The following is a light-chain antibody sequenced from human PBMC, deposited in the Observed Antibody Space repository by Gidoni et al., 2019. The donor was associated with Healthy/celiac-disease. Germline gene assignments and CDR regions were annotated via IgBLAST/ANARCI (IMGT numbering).Light chain of an antibody. CDR3: QQSYSTPLT. CDR2: AAS. V-gene: IGKV1-39*01. J-gene: IGKJ4*01. CDR1: QSISSY. Sequence: DIQMTQSPSSLSASVGDRVTITCRASQSISSYLNWYQQKPGKAPKLLIYAASSLQSEVPSRFSGSGSETDCTLTISSLQPEDFATYYCQQSYSTPLTFGGGTKVEIK.